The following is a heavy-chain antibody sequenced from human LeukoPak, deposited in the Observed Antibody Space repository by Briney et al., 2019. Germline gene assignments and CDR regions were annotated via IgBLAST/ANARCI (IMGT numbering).Heavy chain of an antibody. Sequence: SETLSLTCAVYGGSFSDYYWSWIRQPPGKGLEWIGDTYNSGSTNYNPSLKSRVTISVDTSKNQFSLKLTSVTAADTAVYYCAGGIFGVVINAFHIWGQGTMVTVSS. J-gene: IGHJ3*02. CDR1: GGSFSDYY. CDR3: AGGIFGVVINAFHI. D-gene: IGHD3-3*01. CDR2: TYNSGST. V-gene: IGHV4-34*01.